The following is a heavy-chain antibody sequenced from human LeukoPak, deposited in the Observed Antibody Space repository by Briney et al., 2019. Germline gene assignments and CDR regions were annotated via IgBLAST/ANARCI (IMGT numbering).Heavy chain of an antibody. J-gene: IGHJ2*01. Sequence: TSETLSLTCTVSGGSISSSSYYWGWIRQPPGKGLEWIGYIYYSGSTNYNPSLNSRVIISVDTSKNQFSLKLSSVTAADTAVYYCARGDRAAWYFDLWGRGTLVTVSS. V-gene: IGHV4-61*05. CDR1: GGSISSSSYY. CDR2: IYYSGST. CDR3: ARGDRAAWYFDL.